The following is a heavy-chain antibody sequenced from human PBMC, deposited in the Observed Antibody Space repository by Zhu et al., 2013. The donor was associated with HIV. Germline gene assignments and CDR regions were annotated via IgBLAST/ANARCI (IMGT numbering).Heavy chain of an antibody. V-gene: IGHV1-8*03. CDR3: ARYKGYSYGRYYYHMDV. Sequence: QVQLVQSGAEVKKPGSSVKVSCKASGYTFTSNAINWVRQAPGQGLEWMGWISAYNGNTGYAQKFQGRVTITMNTSISTAYMELNSLRSEDTAVYYCARYKGYSYGRYYYHMDVWGKGTTVTVSS. D-gene: IGHD5-18*01. J-gene: IGHJ6*03. CDR1: GYTFTSNA. CDR2: ISAYNGNT.